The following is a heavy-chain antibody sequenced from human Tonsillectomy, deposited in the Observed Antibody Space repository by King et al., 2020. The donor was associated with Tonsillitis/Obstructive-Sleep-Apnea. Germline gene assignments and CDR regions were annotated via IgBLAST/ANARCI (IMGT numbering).Heavy chain of an antibody. D-gene: IGHD2-21*01. Sequence: VQLVQSGAEVRKPGESLKISCKGSGYRFTSQWNGWVRQMPWKGLEWMGVVFPGDSDTRYSPSFQGHRTISADESISTAYLQRSSLKASDTAIYYCVRHGDDYKPPDHWGQGTRVTVSS. CDR3: VRHGDDYKPPDH. CDR2: VFPGDSDT. J-gene: IGHJ4*02. CDR1: GYRFTSQW. V-gene: IGHV5-51*01.